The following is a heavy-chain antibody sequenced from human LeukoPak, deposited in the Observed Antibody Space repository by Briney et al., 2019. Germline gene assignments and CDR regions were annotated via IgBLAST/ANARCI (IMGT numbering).Heavy chain of an antibody. CDR3: AREGASGSGSFAFDI. CDR1: GFTFSRYE. CDR2: ITTSGSNT. J-gene: IGHJ3*02. Sequence: GGSLRLSCAASGFTFSRYEMHWVRRGPGKELEWISYITTSGSNTIYANSVRGRFTISRDNAKNSLYLQMNSLRADDTAVYYCAREGASGSGSFAFDIWGQGTMVTVSA. V-gene: IGHV3-48*03. D-gene: IGHD3-10*01.